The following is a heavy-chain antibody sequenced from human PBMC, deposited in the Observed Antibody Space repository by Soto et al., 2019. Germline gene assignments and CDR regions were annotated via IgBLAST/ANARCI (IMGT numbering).Heavy chain of an antibody. CDR1: GFSLRNARMG. CDR2: IFPNDEK. D-gene: IGHD3-10*01. Sequence: QVILKESGPVLVKPTETLTLTCTVSGFSLRNARMGVSWIRQPPGKALEWLAHIFPNDEKSYSTSLQSRITRSKDTSKSQVVLIMTNMDPLDTATYYCARSRSGTYYDAFDIWAQGTMVTVS. CDR3: ARSRSGTYYDAFDI. V-gene: IGHV2-26*01. J-gene: IGHJ3*02.